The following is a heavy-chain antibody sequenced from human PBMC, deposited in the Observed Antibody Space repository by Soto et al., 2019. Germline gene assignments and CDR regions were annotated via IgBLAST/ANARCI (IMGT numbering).Heavy chain of an antibody. V-gene: IGHV4-28*03. CDR2: IYYSGSA. Sequence: QVQLQESGPGLVKPSDTLSLTCAVSGYSITSSNWWGWIRQPPGKGLEWIGNIYYSGSAYYNPSLKSRVTMSVDTSKNQFSLKLTSVTAVDTVVYYCARGDYAKAFDIWGQGTTVSVSS. CDR3: ARGDYAKAFDI. J-gene: IGHJ3*02. CDR1: GYSITSSNW. D-gene: IGHD2-2*01.